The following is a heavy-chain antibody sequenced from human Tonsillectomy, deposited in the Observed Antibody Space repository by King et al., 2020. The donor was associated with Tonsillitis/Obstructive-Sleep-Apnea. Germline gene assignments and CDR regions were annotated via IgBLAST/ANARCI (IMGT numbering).Heavy chain of an antibody. CDR3: ARTQVEYDFWSGTFDY. J-gene: IGHJ4*02. D-gene: IGHD3-3*01. V-gene: IGHV1-18*01. CDR1: GYPFTNYV. Sequence: VQLVQSGAEVKKPGASVKVSCKASGYPFTNYVISWVRQAPGQGLEWRGWISPYNDNTNSAQNFQGRVTMTTDTSTSTASMERRSLRSDDTAVYYCARTQVEYDFWSGTFDYWGQGTLATVSS. CDR2: ISPYNDNT.